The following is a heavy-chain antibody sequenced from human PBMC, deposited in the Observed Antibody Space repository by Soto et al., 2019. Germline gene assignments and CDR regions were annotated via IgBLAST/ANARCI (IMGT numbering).Heavy chain of an antibody. CDR3: ARDTGLLHEPPRLTTFDY. CDR2: ISSSSSYI. D-gene: IGHD2-15*01. V-gene: IGHV3-21*01. J-gene: IGHJ4*02. Sequence: GGSLRLSCAASGFTFSSYSMNWVRQAPGKGLEWVSSISSSSSYIYYADSVKGRFTISRDNAKNSLYLQMNSLRAEDTAVYYCARDTGLLHEPPRLTTFDYWGQGTLVTVSS. CDR1: GFTFSSYS.